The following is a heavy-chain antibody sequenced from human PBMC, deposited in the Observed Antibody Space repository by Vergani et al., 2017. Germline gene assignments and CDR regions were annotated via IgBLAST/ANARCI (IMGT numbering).Heavy chain of an antibody. CDR2: IYTSGRT. D-gene: IGHD6-13*01. Sequence: QVQLQESGPGLVKPSQTLSLTCTVSGGSISSGSYYWSWIRPPAGKGLEWIGRIYTSGRTNYNPSLKSRVTMSVDTSKNQFSLKLSSVTAADTAVYYCARWAADPSDYYYYMDVWGKGTTVTVSS. J-gene: IGHJ6*03. CDR3: ARWAADPSDYYYYMDV. CDR1: GGSISSGSYY. V-gene: IGHV4-61*02.